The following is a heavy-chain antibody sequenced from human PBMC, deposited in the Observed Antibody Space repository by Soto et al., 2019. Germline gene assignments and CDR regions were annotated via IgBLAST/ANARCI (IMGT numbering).Heavy chain of an antibody. CDR3: ATPYCSGGSCYNYWFDP. Sequence: ASVKVSCKASGYTFTSYAMHWVRQAPGQRLEWMGWINAGNGNTKYSQKFQGRVTITRDTSASTAYMELSSLRSEDTAVYYCATPYCSGGSCYNYWFDPWGLGTLVTVSS. J-gene: IGHJ5*02. CDR2: INAGNGNT. D-gene: IGHD2-15*01. CDR1: GYTFTSYA. V-gene: IGHV1-3*01.